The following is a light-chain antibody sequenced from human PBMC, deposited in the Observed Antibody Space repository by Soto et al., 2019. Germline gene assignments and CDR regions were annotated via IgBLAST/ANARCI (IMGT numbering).Light chain of an antibody. CDR3: QAYDYSLTASV. J-gene: IGLJ3*02. CDR2: GNR. Sequence: QSVLTQPPSVSGAPGQRVTLSCTGNSSNLGAGYDVHWYQQLPGAAPKLVIFGNRNRPSGVPERFSGSKSGTSASLAITGLQAEDVAHYYCQAYDYSLTASVFGGGTKVTVL. CDR1: SSNLGAGYD. V-gene: IGLV1-40*01.